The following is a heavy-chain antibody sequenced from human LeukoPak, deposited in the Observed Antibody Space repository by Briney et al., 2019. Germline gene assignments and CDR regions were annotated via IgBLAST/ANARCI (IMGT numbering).Heavy chain of an antibody. D-gene: IGHD1-1*01. Sequence: GGSLRLSCAASGFTVSSNYMSWVRQAPGKGLEWVSVIYSGGSTYYADSVKGRFTISRDNSKNTLYLQMNGLRAEDTAVYYCARPGVTGYYYMDVWGKGTTVTVSS. V-gene: IGHV3-53*01. CDR2: IYSGGST. CDR1: GFTVSSNY. CDR3: ARPGVTGYYYMDV. J-gene: IGHJ6*03.